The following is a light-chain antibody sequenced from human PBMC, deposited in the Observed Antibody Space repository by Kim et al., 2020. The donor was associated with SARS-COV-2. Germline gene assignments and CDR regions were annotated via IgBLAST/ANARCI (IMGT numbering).Light chain of an antibody. CDR3: QQLNSYPLT. V-gene: IGKV1-9*01. CDR1: QGIGNY. CDR2: AAS. J-gene: IGKJ4*01. Sequence: SASVGDIVTLTCRASQGIGNYLAWYQQKPGKPPNLLISAASTLQSGVPSRFSGSGSGTDFTLTISSLQPEDFATYYCQQLNSYPLTFGGGTKVEI.